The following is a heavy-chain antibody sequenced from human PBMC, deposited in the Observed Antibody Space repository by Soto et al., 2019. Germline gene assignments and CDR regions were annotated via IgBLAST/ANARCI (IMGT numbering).Heavy chain of an antibody. CDR1: GGSFSGHS. V-gene: IGHV4-34*01. J-gene: IGHJ5*01. CDR3: STRAYDTNGYYRFDP. D-gene: IGHD3-22*01. Sequence: SETLSLTCAVYGGSFSGHSWTWIRQSPGKGLEWIGDINHSGRVNYSPSLKSRVTISLDTSKNQSSLTLSAVTAADTAMYYCSTRAYDTNGYYRFDPWGQGTLVTVSS. CDR2: INHSGRV.